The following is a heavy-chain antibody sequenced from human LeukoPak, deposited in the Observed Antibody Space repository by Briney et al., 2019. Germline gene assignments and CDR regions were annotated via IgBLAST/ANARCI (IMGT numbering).Heavy chain of an antibody. Sequence: SVKVSCKASGGTFSSYVISWGRQAPGQGLQGMGGIIPTCGTANYAQKFQRRVMITADESTSTAYMELSSRRSEDTAVYSCARGLLNMVRGAPYYFDYWGQGTLVSVSS. CDR3: ARGLLNMVRGAPYYFDY. J-gene: IGHJ4*02. D-gene: IGHD3-10*01. V-gene: IGHV1-69*13. CDR2: IIPTCGTA. CDR1: GGTFSSYV.